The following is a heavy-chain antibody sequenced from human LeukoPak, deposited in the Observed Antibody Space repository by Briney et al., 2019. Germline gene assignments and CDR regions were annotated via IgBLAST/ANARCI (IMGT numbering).Heavy chain of an antibody. Sequence: GGSPRPSCAASGFTFSNYGMHWVRQAPGKGLEWVAVIWYDGSNKYYADSVKGRFTISRDNSKNTLYLQMNSLRAEDTAVYYCARGDYYDSSGYSQYFQHWGQGTLVTVSS. J-gene: IGHJ1*01. CDR3: ARGDYYDSSGYSQYFQH. CDR2: IWYDGSNK. V-gene: IGHV3-33*01. D-gene: IGHD3-22*01. CDR1: GFTFSNYG.